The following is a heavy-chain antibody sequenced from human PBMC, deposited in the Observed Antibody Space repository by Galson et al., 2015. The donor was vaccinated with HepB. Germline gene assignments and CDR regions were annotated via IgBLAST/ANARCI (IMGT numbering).Heavy chain of an antibody. D-gene: IGHD3-22*01. CDR3: ARGPEDYYDSSGYYYDAFDI. Sequence: SVKVSCKASGYTFTSYGISWVRQAPGQGLEWMGWISAYNGNTNYAQKFQGRVTMTTDTSTSTAYMELRSLRSDDTAVYYCARGPEDYYDSSGYYYDAFDIWGQGTMVTVSS. J-gene: IGHJ3*02. CDR1: GYTFTSYG. CDR2: ISAYNGNT. V-gene: IGHV1-18*04.